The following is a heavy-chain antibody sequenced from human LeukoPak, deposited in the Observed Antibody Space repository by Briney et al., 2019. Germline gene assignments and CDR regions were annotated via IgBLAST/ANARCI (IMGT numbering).Heavy chain of an antibody. CDR2: INPNSGGT. J-gene: IGHJ6*02. CDR1: GYTFTSYY. D-gene: IGHD4-17*01. Sequence: ASVKVSCKASGYTFTSYYMHWVRQAPGQGLEWMGWINPNSGGTNYAQKFQGGVTMTRDTSISTAYMELSRLRSDDTAVYYCARDRATTVTTNYYYGMDVWGQGTTVTVSS. V-gene: IGHV1-2*02. CDR3: ARDRATTVTTNYYYGMDV.